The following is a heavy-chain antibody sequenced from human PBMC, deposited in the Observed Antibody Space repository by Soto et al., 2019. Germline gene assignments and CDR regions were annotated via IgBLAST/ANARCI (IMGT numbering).Heavy chain of an antibody. V-gene: IGHV4-31*03. J-gene: IGHJ4*02. CDR2: IYYSGRT. CDR1: GGSISSGGYY. CDR3: QRAVGGVIVYFDY. Sequence: SETLSLTCSVSGGSISSGGYYWSWIRQHPGKGLEWIGYIYYSGRTYYNPSLMSRVTISLDTSKYQFSLKLSSVTAEDTAVYYWQRAVGGVIVYFDYWGPVILVTVSS. D-gene: IGHD3-16*02.